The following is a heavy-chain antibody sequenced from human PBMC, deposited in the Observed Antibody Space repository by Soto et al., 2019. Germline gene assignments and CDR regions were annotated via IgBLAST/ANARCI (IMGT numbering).Heavy chain of an antibody. CDR1: GGSISSSSYY. V-gene: IGHV4-39*01. D-gene: IGHD6-13*01. J-gene: IGHJ3*02. CDR3: ATRGSSWYSDAFDI. Sequence: LTCTVSGGSISSSSYYWGWIRQPPGKGLEWIGSIYYSGSTYYNPSLKSRVTISVDTSKNQFSLKLSSVTAADTAVYYCATRGSSWYSDAFDIWGQGTMVTVSS. CDR2: IYYSGST.